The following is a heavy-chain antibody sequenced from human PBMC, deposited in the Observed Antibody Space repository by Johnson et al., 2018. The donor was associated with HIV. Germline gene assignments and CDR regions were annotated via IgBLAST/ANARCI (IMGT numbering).Heavy chain of an antibody. CDR2: IYSGGST. Sequence: VQLVESGGGSVQPGGSLRLSCAASGFTFSSYDMHWVRQATGKGLEWVSVIYSGGSTYYADSVKGRFTISGDNSKNTLYLQMNSLRAEDTAVYYCAREANAFDIWGQGTMVTVSS. CDR3: AREANAFDI. J-gene: IGHJ3*02. V-gene: IGHV3-66*01. CDR1: GFTFSSYD.